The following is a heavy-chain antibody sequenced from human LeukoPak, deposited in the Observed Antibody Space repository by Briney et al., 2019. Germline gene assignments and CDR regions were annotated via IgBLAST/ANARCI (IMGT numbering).Heavy chain of an antibody. CDR3: ARDLDDILTGYQDAFDI. CDR1: GYTFTSYG. V-gene: IGHV1-18*04. D-gene: IGHD3-9*01. CDR2: ISAYNGNT. Sequence: ASVKVSCKASGYTFTSYGISWVRQAPGQGLEWMGWISAYNGNTNYVQKLQGRVTMTTDTSTSTAYMELRSLRSDDTAVYYCARDLDDILTGYQDAFDIWGQGTMVTVSS. J-gene: IGHJ3*02.